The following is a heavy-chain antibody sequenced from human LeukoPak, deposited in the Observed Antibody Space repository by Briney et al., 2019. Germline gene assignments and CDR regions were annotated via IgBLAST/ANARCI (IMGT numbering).Heavy chain of an antibody. V-gene: IGHV3-33*01. CDR1: GFTFSTYA. J-gene: IGHJ4*02. Sequence: SGGSLRLSCAASGFTFSTYAMHWVRQAPGKGLEWVAVIWYDGSNKYYADSVKGRFTISRDNSENTLYLQMNSLRAEDTAVYYCAREASLAALDYWGQGTLATVSS. CDR3: AREASLAALDY. D-gene: IGHD6-6*01. CDR2: IWYDGSNK.